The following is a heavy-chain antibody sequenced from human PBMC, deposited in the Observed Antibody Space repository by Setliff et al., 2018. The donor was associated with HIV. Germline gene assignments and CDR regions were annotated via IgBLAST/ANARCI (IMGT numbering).Heavy chain of an antibody. CDR1: SGSISGDNW. D-gene: IGHD6-13*01. CDR2: INHSGST. J-gene: IGHJ6*02. Sequence: SETLSLTCTVSSGSISGDNWWSWVRQPPGKGLEWIGEINHSGSTSYSPSLMSRVTISVDTSKKQFSLKLNSVTPDDTAVYYCARPSAANFFYSYAMDVWGQGSTVTVSS. CDR3: ARPSAANFFYSYAMDV. V-gene: IGHV4-4*02.